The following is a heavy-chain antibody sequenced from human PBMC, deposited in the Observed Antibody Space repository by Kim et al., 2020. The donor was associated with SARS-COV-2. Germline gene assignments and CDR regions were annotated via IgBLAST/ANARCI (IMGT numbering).Heavy chain of an antibody. V-gene: IGHV3-30*18. J-gene: IGHJ4*02. Sequence: GGSLRLSCAASGFTFSSYGMHWVRQAPGKGLEWVAVISYDGSNKYYADSVKSRFTISRDNSKNTLYLQMNSLRAEDTAVYYCAKGGYYYGLNAPSYWGQGTLVTVSS. D-gene: IGHD3-10*01. CDR2: ISYDGSNK. CDR3: AKGGYYYGLNAPSY. CDR1: GFTFSSYG.